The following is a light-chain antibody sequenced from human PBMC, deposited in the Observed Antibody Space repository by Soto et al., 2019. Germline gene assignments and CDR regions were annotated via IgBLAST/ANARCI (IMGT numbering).Light chain of an antibody. CDR1: NNDVGGYNL. V-gene: IGLV2-23*02. Sequence: QSALTQPASVSGSPGQSITISCTGTNNDVGGYNLVSWYQQHPGKAPKLVIYEANKRPSGVSDLFAGSRSGTTASLTISALQPEDEADYSCCSFAGGATFVFGGGTKLTVL. CDR2: EAN. CDR3: CSFAGGATFV. J-gene: IGLJ3*02.